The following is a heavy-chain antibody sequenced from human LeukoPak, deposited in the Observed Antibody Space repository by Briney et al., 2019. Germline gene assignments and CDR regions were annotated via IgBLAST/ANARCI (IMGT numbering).Heavy chain of an antibody. V-gene: IGHV3-30*02. CDR1: GFTFSSYG. CDR2: IRDDGTNK. D-gene: IGHD3-10*01. CDR3: ARAGSYYYYMDV. Sequence: PGGSLRLSCAASGFTFSSYGMHWVRQGPGKGLEWVAFIRDDGTNKYYADSVKGRFTISRDNSKNTLYLQMNSLRAEDTAVYYCARAGSYYYYMDVWGKGTTVTVSS. J-gene: IGHJ6*03.